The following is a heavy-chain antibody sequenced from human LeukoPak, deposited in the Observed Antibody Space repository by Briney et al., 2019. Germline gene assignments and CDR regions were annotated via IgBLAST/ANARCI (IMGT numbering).Heavy chain of an antibody. D-gene: IGHD2-2*01. J-gene: IGHJ4*02. V-gene: IGHV1-18*01. Sequence: GASVKVSCKASGYTFTSSGISWVRQAPGQGLEWLAWSSAYNGNTNYAQNLQGRVTLTTDTSTSTAYMELRSLRSDDTAVYYCARDPVEYCTSNSCSFDYRGQGTLITVSS. CDR3: ARDPVEYCTSNSCSFDY. CDR1: GYTFTSSG. CDR2: SSAYNGNT.